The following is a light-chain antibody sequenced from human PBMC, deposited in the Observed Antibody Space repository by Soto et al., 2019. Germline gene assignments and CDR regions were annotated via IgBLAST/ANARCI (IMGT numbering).Light chain of an antibody. CDR2: DAS. V-gene: IGKV1-5*01. CDR3: QQHNDYSAVT. CDR1: QNIGSS. J-gene: IGKJ2*01. Sequence: DIQMTQSPSTLSASVGDRVTITCRASQNIGSSLAWYQHRPGKAPKLLIFDASTLQTGVPSGFSGSGFGTEFTLTITGLQPDDFATYYCQQHNDYSAVTFGQGTKLEIK.